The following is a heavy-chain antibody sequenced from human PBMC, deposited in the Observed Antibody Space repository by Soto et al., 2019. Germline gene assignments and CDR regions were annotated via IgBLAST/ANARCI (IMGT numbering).Heavy chain of an antibody. D-gene: IGHD6-19*01. Sequence: QVQLVQSGAEVKKPGSSVKVSCKASGGTFSSYAISWVRQAPGQGLEWMGGIIPIFGTANYAQKFQGRVTITADKSTSTAYMELSSLRSEDSAVDDCARGIPYSSGWVNLDYWGQGTLVTVSS. CDR2: IIPIFGTA. J-gene: IGHJ4*02. CDR3: ARGIPYSSGWVNLDY. CDR1: GGTFSSYA. V-gene: IGHV1-69*06.